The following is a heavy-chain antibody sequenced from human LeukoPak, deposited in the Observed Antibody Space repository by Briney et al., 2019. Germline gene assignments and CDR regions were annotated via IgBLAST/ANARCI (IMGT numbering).Heavy chain of an antibody. CDR2: ISYDGSNK. Sequence: GRSLRLSCAASGFTFSSYAMHWVRQAPGNGLEWVAVISYDGSNKYYADSVEGRFTISRDNSKNTLYLQMNSLRAEDTAVYYCARDRHRITMVRGVTPDYWGQGTLVTVSS. CDR3: ARDRHRITMVRGVTPDY. CDR1: GFTFSSYA. D-gene: IGHD3-10*01. V-gene: IGHV3-30-3*01. J-gene: IGHJ4*02.